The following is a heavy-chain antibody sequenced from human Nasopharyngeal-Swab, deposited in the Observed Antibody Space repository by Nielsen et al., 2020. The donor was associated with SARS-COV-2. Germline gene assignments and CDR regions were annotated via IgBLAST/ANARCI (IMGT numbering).Heavy chain of an antibody. V-gene: IGHV3-21*01. Sequence: GGSLRLSCAASGFTFSTYSMNWVRQAPGKGLEWVSSISSSSTYIYYADSVKGRFTISRDNAKNSLYLQMSTLRAEDTAVYYCARDRSNWGSYYYYYGMDVWGQGTTVTVSS. CDR3: ARDRSNWGSYYYYYGMDV. J-gene: IGHJ6*02. CDR2: ISSSSTYI. D-gene: IGHD7-27*01. CDR1: GFTFSTYS.